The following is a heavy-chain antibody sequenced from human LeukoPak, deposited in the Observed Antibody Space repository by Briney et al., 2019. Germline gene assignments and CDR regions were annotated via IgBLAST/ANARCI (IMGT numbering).Heavy chain of an antibody. CDR3: ARSSHDYVWGTPRAFDI. D-gene: IGHD3-16*01. Sequence: GASVKVSCKASGGTLSSYAISWVRQAPGQGLEWMGGIIPIFGTANYAQKFQGRVTITTDESTSTAYMELSSLRSEDTAVYYCARSSHDYVWGTPRAFDIWGQGTMVAVSS. J-gene: IGHJ3*02. CDR2: IIPIFGTA. V-gene: IGHV1-69*05. CDR1: GGTLSSYA.